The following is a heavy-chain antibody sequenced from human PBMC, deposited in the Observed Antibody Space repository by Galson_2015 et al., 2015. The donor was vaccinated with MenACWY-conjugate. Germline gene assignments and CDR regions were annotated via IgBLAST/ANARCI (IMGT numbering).Heavy chain of an antibody. V-gene: IGHV3-21*01. J-gene: IGHJ4*02. CDR2: ISSSSSFI. CDR3: ARDSGGHSAYDPDY. D-gene: IGHD5-12*01. Sequence: SLRLSCAASGFTFSSYSMNWVRQAPGKGLEWVSSISSSSSFIDYADSVKGRFIISRDNAKNSLYLQMNSLRVEDTAVYYCARDSGGHSAYDPDYWGVGTLVTVSS. CDR1: GFTFSSYS.